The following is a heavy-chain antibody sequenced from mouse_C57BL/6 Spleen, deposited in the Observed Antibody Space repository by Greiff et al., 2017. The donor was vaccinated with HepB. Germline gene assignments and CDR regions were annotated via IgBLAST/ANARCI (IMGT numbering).Heavy chain of an antibody. D-gene: IGHD6-1*01. Sequence: VKLMESGAELVKPGASVKISCKASGYAFSSYWMNWVKQRPGKGLEWIGQIYPGDGDTNYNGKFKGKATLTADKSSSTAYMQRSRLTAEASAFYCCAREIARYFDVWGTGTTVTVSS. J-gene: IGHJ1*03. V-gene: IGHV1-80*01. CDR3: AREIARYFDV. CDR1: GYAFSSYW. CDR2: IYPGDGDT.